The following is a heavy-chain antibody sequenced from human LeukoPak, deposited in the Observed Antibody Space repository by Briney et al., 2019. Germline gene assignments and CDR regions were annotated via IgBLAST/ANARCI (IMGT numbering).Heavy chain of an antibody. D-gene: IGHD4-17*01. CDR3: ARAMTTAPYYGMDV. CDR1: VFTFSSYA. CDR2: ISYDGSNK. Sequence: QPGRSLRLSCAASVFTFSSYAMHWVRQAPGKGLEWEAVISYDGSNKYYADSVKGRFTISRDNSKNTLYLQMNSLRAEDTAVYYCARAMTTAPYYGMDVWAQGTTVTVSS. V-gene: IGHV3-30-3*01. J-gene: IGHJ6*02.